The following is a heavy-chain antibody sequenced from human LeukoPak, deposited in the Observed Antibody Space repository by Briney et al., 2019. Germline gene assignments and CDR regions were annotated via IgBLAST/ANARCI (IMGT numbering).Heavy chain of an antibody. CDR2: IYYSGST. V-gene: IGHV4-39*01. D-gene: IGHD6-19*01. CDR1: GGSISSSSYY. J-gene: IGHJ4*02. Sequence: PSETLSLTCTVSGGSISSSSYYWGWIRQPPGKGLEWIGSIYYSGSTYYNPSLKSRVTISVDTSKNQFSLKLSSVTAADTAVYYCARQKESGWPEYYFDYWGQGTLVTVSS. CDR3: ARQKESGWPEYYFDY.